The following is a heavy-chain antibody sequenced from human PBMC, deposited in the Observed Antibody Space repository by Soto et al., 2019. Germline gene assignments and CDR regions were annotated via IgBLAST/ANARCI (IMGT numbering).Heavy chain of an antibody. CDR1: GFTFSSYA. J-gene: IGHJ6*02. D-gene: IGHD3-22*01. CDR2: ISGSVGST. Sequence: PGGSLRLSCAASGFTFSSYAMSWVRQAPGKGLEWVSAISGSVGSTYYADSVKGRFTISRDNSKNTLYLQMNSLRAEDTAVYYCAKSDSSGYYYYYYGMDVWGQGTTVTVSS. CDR3: AKSDSSGYYYYYYGMDV. V-gene: IGHV3-23*01.